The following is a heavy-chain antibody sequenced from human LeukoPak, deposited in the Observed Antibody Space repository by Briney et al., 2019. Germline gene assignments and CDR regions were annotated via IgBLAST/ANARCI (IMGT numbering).Heavy chain of an antibody. V-gene: IGHV4-38-2*02. CDR1: GYSISSGYY. J-gene: IGHJ4*02. Sequence: PSETLSLTCTVSGYSISSGYYWGWIRQPPGKGLEWIGSIYHSGSTYYNPSLKSRVTISVDTSKNQFSLKLSSVTAADTAVYYCARESGYDLPCFDYWGQGTLVTVSS. CDR3: ARESGYDLPCFDY. CDR2: IYHSGST. D-gene: IGHD5-12*01.